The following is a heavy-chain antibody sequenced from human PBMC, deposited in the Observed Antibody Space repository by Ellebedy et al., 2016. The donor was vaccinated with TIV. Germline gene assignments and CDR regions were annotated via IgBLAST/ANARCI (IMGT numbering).Heavy chain of an antibody. CDR3: ARAQGQYLYGSGSYFTN. D-gene: IGHD3-10*01. V-gene: IGHV4-39*01. CDR1: GGSLSSGSYY. Sequence: MPSETLSLTCTVSGGSLSSGSYYWGWIRQPPGTGLVWIGSIYYSGSTYYNPSLESRVTISVDTSKNQFSLKLTSVTAADTAVYYCARAQGQYLYGSGSYFTNWGQGNMVTVSS. J-gene: IGHJ4*02. CDR2: IYYSGST.